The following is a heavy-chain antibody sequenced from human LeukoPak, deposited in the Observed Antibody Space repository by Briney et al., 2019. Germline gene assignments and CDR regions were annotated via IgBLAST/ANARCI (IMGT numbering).Heavy chain of an antibody. CDR3: ARVGDWDAFDI. J-gene: IGHJ3*02. D-gene: IGHD2-21*01. CDR2: ISYDGSNK. CDR1: GSTFSSYA. V-gene: IGHV3-30-3*01. Sequence: GGSLRLSCAASGSTFSSYAMHWVRQAPGKGLEWVAVISYDGSNKYYADSVKGRFTISRDNSKNTLYLQMNSLRAEDTAVYYCARVGDWDAFDIWGQGTMVTVSS.